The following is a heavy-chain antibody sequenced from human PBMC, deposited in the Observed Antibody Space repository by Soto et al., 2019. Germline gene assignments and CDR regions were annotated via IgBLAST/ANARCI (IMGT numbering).Heavy chain of an antibody. CDR3: ARYGFLGSSYYYYYGMDV. V-gene: IGHV4-39*01. CDR2: IYYSGST. CDR1: GGSISSSSYY. J-gene: IGHJ6*02. Sequence: SETLSLTCTVSGGSISSSSYYWAWIRQPPGKGLEWIGSIYYSGSTYYNPSLKSRVTISVDTSKNQFSLKLSSVTAADTAVYYCARYGFLGSSYYYYYGMDVWGQGTTVT. D-gene: IGHD3-3*01.